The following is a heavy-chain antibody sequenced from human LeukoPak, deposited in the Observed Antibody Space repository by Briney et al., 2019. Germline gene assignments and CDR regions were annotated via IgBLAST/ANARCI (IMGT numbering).Heavy chain of an antibody. D-gene: IGHD3-22*01. J-gene: IGHJ4*02. V-gene: IGHV3-23*01. Sequence: PGGSLRLSCAASGFTFSSYGMSWVRQAPGKGLEGVSAISGSGGSTYYADSVKGRFTISRDNSKNTLYLQMNSLRAEDTAVYYCAKTTGPMIVVDYYFDYWGQGTLVTVSS. CDR2: ISGSGGST. CDR3: AKTTGPMIVVDYYFDY. CDR1: GFTFSSYG.